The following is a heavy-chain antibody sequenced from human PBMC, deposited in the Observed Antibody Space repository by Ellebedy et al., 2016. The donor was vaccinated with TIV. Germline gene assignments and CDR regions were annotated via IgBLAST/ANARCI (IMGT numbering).Heavy chain of an antibody. CDR3: AGARNGDYSFDS. J-gene: IGHJ4*02. CDR1: GYTFSTYW. D-gene: IGHD2-21*02. Sequence: GESLKISXQGSGYTFSTYWIGWVRHMPGEGLEWMGIIFLRDSTTKYSPSFQGQVTISADTSINTAYLQWDSLTTSDTATYYCAGARNGDYSFDSWGQGTLVAVST. V-gene: IGHV5-51*01. CDR2: IFLRDSTT.